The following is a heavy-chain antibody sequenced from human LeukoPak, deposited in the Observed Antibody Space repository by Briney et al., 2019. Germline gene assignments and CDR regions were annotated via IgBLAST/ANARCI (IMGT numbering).Heavy chain of an antibody. CDR2: ISGSGGST. CDR3: AKDYGSGTYYYYMDV. Sequence: GGSLRLSCAASGFTFSSYAMSWVRQAPGKGLEWVSAISGSGGSTYYADSVKGRFTISRDNSKNSLYLQMNSLRTEDTALYYCAKDYGSGTYYYYMDVWGKGTTVTVSS. J-gene: IGHJ6*03. V-gene: IGHV3-23*01. CDR1: GFTFSSYA. D-gene: IGHD3-10*01.